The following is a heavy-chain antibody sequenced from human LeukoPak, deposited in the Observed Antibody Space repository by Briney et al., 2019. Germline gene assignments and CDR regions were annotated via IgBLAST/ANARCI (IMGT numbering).Heavy chain of an antibody. CDR1: GGSISSGGYS. CDR3: ARGRGYGGNSLNSYFDY. V-gene: IGHV4-30-2*01. D-gene: IGHD4-23*01. J-gene: IGHJ4*02. Sequence: NPSETLSLTCAVSGGSISSGGYSWRWIRQPPGRGLEWIGYIYHSGSTHYNPSLKSRVTISVDTSKNQFSLKLSSVTAADTAVYYCARGRGYGGNSLNSYFDYWGQGTLVTVSS. CDR2: IYHSGST.